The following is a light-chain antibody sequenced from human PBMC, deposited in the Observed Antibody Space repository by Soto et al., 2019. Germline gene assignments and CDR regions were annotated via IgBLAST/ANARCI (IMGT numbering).Light chain of an antibody. Sequence: DIQVTKSPASLSASVGDRVTITCRASQSISTHLNWYQQKPGKAPNLLIYAASSLQSGVPSRFSGSGSGTDFTLTISSLQPEDFATYFCQQSYSTPRTFGQGTKV. J-gene: IGKJ1*01. CDR2: AAS. CDR1: QSISTH. V-gene: IGKV1-39*01. CDR3: QQSYSTPRT.